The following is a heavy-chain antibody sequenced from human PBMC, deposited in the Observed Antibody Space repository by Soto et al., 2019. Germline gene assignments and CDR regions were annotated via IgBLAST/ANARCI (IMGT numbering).Heavy chain of an antibody. Sequence: PSETLSLTCTVSGGSISSYYWSWIRQPPGKGLEWIGYIYYSGSTNYNPSLKSRVTISVDTSKNQFSLKLSSVTAADTAVYYCATTERSDYDILTGYSKAGDAFDIWGQGTRVTVSS. CDR2: IYYSGST. CDR1: GGSISSYY. V-gene: IGHV4-59*01. CDR3: ATTERSDYDILTGYSKAGDAFDI. D-gene: IGHD3-9*01. J-gene: IGHJ3*02.